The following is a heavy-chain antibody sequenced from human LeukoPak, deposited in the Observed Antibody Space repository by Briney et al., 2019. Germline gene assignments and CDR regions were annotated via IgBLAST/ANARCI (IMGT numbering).Heavy chain of an antibody. CDR2: IYYSGST. Sequence: SETLSPTCTVSGGSISSYYWSWIRQPPGKGLEWIGYIYYSGSTNYNPSLKSRVTISVDTSKNQFSLKLSSVTAADTAVYYCARLYGSGSYYKYWGQGTLVTVSS. J-gene: IGHJ4*02. CDR1: GGSISSYY. CDR3: ARLYGSGSYYKY. D-gene: IGHD3-10*01. V-gene: IGHV4-59*12.